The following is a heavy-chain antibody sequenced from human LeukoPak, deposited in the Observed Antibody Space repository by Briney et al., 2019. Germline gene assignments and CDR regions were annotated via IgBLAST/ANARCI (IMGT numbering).Heavy chain of an antibody. CDR1: GGSISSYY. CDR3: ARDQAITMVRGVISPYYYYYGMDI. Sequence: ETLSLTCTVSGGSISSYYWSWIRQPPGKGLEWIGYIYYSGSTNYNPSLKSRVTISVDTSKNQFSLKLSSVTAADTAVYYCARDQAITMVRGVISPYYYYYGMDIWGQGTTVTVSS. J-gene: IGHJ6*02. CDR2: IYYSGST. V-gene: IGHV4-59*01. D-gene: IGHD3-10*01.